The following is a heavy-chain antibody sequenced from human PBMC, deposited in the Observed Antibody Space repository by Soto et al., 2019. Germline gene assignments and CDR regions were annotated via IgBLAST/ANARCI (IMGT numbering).Heavy chain of an antibody. CDR2: IWYDGSNK. CDR3: VXERGGSSDYCYYYGRDV. J-gene: IGHJ6*04. CDR1: AFTFSGYG. D-gene: IGHD5-12*01. V-gene: IGHV3-33*01. Sequence: EGTMRLSCAASAFTFSGYGLHWVRQAPGKGLEWVAVIWYDGSNKYYADSVKGRFTISRDNTKNTLYLQLNSLTAEDTAVYYCVXERGGSSDYCYYYGRDVWGKGSTGTIAS.